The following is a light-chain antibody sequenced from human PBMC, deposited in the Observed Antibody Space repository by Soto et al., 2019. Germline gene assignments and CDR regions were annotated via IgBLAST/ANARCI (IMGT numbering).Light chain of an antibody. Sequence: EIVLTQSPGTLSLSPGETATVSCRATESLITKALAWYQQKPGQAPRLLIYGASNRATGIPARFSGSGSGTDFTLTISSLEPEDFAVYYCQQRSNWPPLTFGGGTKVEIK. CDR2: GAS. V-gene: IGKV3-11*01. CDR3: QQRSNWPPLT. CDR1: ESLITKA. J-gene: IGKJ4*01.